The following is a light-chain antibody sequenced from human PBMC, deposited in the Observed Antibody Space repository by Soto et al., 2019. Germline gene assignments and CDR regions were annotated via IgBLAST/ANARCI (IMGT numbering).Light chain of an antibody. V-gene: IGKV3-11*01. J-gene: IGKJ1*01. Sequence: EIVLTQSPATLSLSPGERATLSCRASQSVGSYLAWYQQKPGQAPRLLIYDASNRATGIPARFSDSGSGTEFTHIISSLQPDDFATYYCQQSYSTWTFGQGTKVDIK. CDR1: QSVGSY. CDR2: DAS. CDR3: QQSYSTWT.